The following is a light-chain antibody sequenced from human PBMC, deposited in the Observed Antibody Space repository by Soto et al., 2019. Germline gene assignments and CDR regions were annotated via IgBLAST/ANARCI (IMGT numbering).Light chain of an antibody. J-gene: IGKJ1*01. V-gene: IGKV3-15*01. CDR2: GAS. CDR1: QSVRSN. CDR3: QQYGSSGT. Sequence: EIVMTQSPGTLSVSPGERATLSCMASQSVRSNLAWYQQKPGQAPRLLIYGASTRATGIPAGLSGSGSGTEFTLTISRLEPEDFAVYYCQQYGSSGTFGQGTKVDIK.